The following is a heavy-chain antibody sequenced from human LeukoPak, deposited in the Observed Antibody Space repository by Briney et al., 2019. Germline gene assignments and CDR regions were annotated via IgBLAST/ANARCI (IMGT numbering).Heavy chain of an antibody. J-gene: IGHJ4*02. CDR3: AGSTDYGGNFFDE. CDR2: INHSGST. D-gene: IGHD4-23*01. Sequence: SETLSLTCAVYGGSFSGYYWHLIRQPPGKGLEWIGEINHSGSTKYNPSLKSRVNISIVTSKNQFSLKLSSVTAADTAVYYCAGSTDYGGNFFDEWGQGTLVTVSS. CDR1: GGSFSGYY. V-gene: IGHV4-34*01.